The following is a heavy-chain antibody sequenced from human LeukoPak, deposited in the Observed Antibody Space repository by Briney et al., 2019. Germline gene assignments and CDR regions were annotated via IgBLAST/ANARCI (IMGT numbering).Heavy chain of an antibody. CDR3: ARGGSYSYYYYYYMDV. CDR1: GFTFSSYA. J-gene: IGHJ6*03. D-gene: IGHD1-26*01. CDR2: ISYDGSNK. V-gene: IGHV3-30*04. Sequence: PGRSLRLSCAASGFTFSSYAMHWVRQAPGKGLEWVAVISYDGSNKYYADSVKGRFTISRDNSKNTLYLQMNSLRAEDTAVYYCARGGSYSYYYYYYMDVWGKGTTVTISS.